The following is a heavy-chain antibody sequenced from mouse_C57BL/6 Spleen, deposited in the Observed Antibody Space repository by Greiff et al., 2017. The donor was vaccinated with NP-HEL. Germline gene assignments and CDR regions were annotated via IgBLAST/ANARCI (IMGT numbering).Heavy chain of an antibody. CDR2: IDPSDSYT. CDR1: GYTFTSYW. J-gene: IGHJ3*01. V-gene: IGHV1-69*01. D-gene: IGHD1-1*01. CDR3: ARPYYHGSSSWFAY. Sequence: QVQLQQSGAELVMPGASVKLSCKASGYTFTSYWMHWVKQRPGQGLEWIGEIDPSDSYTNYNQKFKGKSTLTVDKSSSTAYMQLSSLTSEDSAVYYCARPYYHGSSSWFAYWGQGTLVTVSA.